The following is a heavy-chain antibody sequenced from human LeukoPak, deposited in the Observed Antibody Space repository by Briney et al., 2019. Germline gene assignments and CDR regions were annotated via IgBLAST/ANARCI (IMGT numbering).Heavy chain of an antibody. CDR1: GYTFTGYY. CDR3: ARERGYSYGFARTQTETDY. J-gene: IGHJ4*02. Sequence: ASVKLSCKASGYTFTGYYMHWVRQAPGQGLEWLSWINPNSCGTNYAQNFQGRVTMTTDTSISTAYMELSRLRSDDTAVYYCARERGYSYGFARTQTETDYWGQGTLVTVSS. CDR2: INPNSCGT. V-gene: IGHV1-2*02. D-gene: IGHD5-18*01.